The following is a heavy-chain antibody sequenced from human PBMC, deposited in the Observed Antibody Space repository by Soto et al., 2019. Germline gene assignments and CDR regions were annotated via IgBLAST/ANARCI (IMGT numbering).Heavy chain of an antibody. D-gene: IGHD1-26*01. J-gene: IGHJ3*02. CDR1: GFTFSSYS. CDR3: ASMWAHDAFDI. V-gene: IGHV3-48*04. Sequence: GGSLRLSCAASGFTFSSYSMNWVRQAPGKGLEGVSDISSSSSTVYYADSVKGRFAISRDNAKNSLYLQMNSLRAEDTAVYYCASMWAHDAFDIWGQGTMVTVSS. CDR2: ISSSSSTV.